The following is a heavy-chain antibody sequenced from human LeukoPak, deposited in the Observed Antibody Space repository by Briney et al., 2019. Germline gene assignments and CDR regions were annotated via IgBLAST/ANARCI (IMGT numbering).Heavy chain of an antibody. Sequence: GGSLTLSCAASGFTFSSFGMHWVRQTPGKGLEWVTFIHNYETTEYYADSVKGRFTISRDNSKNTLYLQMNSLRAEDTAVYYCAKDKGYEGLDWLLRYYYYMDVWGKGTTVTVSS. CDR2: IHNYETTE. J-gene: IGHJ6*03. CDR1: GFTFSSFG. CDR3: AKDKGYEGLDWLLRYYYYMDV. D-gene: IGHD3-9*01. V-gene: IGHV3-30*02.